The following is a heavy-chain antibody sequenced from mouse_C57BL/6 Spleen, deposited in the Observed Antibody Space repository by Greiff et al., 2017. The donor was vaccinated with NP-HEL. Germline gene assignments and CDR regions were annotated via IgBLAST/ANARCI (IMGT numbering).Heavy chain of an antibody. Sequence: QVQLKESGPELVKPGASVKISCKASGYAFSSSWMNWVKQRPGKGLEWIGRIYPGDGDTNYNGKFKGKATLTADKSSSTAYMQLSSLTSEDSAVYFCARTGTRAMDYWGQGTSVTVSS. CDR1: GYAFSSSW. CDR3: ARTGTRAMDY. V-gene: IGHV1-82*01. J-gene: IGHJ4*01. D-gene: IGHD4-1*01. CDR2: IYPGDGDT.